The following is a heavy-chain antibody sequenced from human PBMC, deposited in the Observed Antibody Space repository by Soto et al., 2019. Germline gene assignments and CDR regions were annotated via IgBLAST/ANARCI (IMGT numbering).Heavy chain of an antibody. D-gene: IGHD1-26*01. V-gene: IGHV4-4*02. Sequence: SETLSLTCVVSGASLSTSNWRSWVRQPPGKGLEWIGEIYHTGSASYSPSLKSRVSMSIDKSKNQFSLRLTDVTAADTAKSYCARRTRSGSYSVDGFDVWGQGTVVTVSS. CDR1: GASLSTSNW. J-gene: IGHJ3*01. CDR3: ARRTRSGSYSVDGFDV. CDR2: IYHTGSA.